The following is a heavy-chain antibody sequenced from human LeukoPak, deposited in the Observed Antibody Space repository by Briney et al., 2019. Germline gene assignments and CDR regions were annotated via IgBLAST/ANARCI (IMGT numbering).Heavy chain of an antibody. CDR2: INPNSGGT. Sequence: AASVKVSCKASGYTFTDYYMHWVRQAPGQGVEWMGWINPNSGGTNYAQQFQGRATMTRDTSISTAYMELSNLRSDDTAVYYCARGIAAAGGRWFDPWGQGTLVTVSS. D-gene: IGHD6-13*01. CDR1: GYTFTDYY. J-gene: IGHJ5*02. CDR3: ARGIAAAGGRWFDP. V-gene: IGHV1-2*02.